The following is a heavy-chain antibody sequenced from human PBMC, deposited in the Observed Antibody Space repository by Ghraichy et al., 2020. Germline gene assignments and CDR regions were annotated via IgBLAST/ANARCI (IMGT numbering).Heavy chain of an antibody. D-gene: IGHD3-9*01. V-gene: IGHV3-53*04. CDR1: GFTVSSNY. Sequence: GGSLRLSCAASGFTVSSNYMSWVRQAPGKGLEWVSVIYSGGSTYYADSVKGRFTISRHNSKNTLYLQMNSLRAEDTAVYYCASTGHDILTGYYPPYYYYGMDVWGQGTTVTVSS. CDR3: ASTGHDILTGYYPPYYYYGMDV. J-gene: IGHJ6*02. CDR2: IYSGGST.